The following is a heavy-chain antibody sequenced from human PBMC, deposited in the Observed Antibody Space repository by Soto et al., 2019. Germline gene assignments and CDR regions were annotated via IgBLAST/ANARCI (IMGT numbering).Heavy chain of an antibody. V-gene: IGHV6-1*01. J-gene: IGHJ3*02. CDR3: ARERGFLSEAFDS. CDR2: TYYRYRWYN. D-gene: IGHD3-10*01. Sequence: SQTLSLTCAISGDSVSSNSATLSLIMQSPSRGLEWLGRTYYRYRWYNDYAPSVKSRITINPDTSKNHFFLQLSSVTPEDTAVYYCARERGFLSEAFDSWGRGTVVSVSS. CDR1: GDSVSSNSAT.